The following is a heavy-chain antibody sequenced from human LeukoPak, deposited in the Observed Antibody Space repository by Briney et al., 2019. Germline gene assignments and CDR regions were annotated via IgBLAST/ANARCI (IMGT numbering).Heavy chain of an antibody. CDR1: GFTLSKHW. CDR2: IKQDGSEK. V-gene: IGHV3-7*01. J-gene: IGHJ4*02. Sequence: GGSLRLSCAASGFTLSKHWMTWVRQAPGKGLECVAIIKQDGSEKYYVNSVKGRFTISRDNSQNTLFLQMNSLRIEDTAVYYCARVVDGGSSWYSPMEYWGQGTRVTVSS. D-gene: IGHD6-13*01. CDR3: ARVVDGGSSWYSPMEY.